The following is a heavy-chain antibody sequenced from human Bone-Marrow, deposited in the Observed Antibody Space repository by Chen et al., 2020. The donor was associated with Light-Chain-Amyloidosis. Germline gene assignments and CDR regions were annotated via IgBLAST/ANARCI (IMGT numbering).Heavy chain of an antibody. J-gene: IGHJ4*02. V-gene: IGHV5-51*01. Sequence: GKKPGESLKISCKGSGYTFPNYWIGWVRQMPGKGLEWMGVIYPDDSDARYSPSFEGQVTISADKSITTAYLQWRSLKASDTAMYYCARRRDGYNLDYWGQGTLVTVSS. D-gene: IGHD5-12*01. CDR1: GYTFPNYW. CDR3: ARRRDGYNLDY. CDR2: IYPDDSDA.